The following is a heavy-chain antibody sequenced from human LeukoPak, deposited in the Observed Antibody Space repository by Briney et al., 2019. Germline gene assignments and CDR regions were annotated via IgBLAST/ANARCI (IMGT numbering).Heavy chain of an antibody. CDR3: AKARIIGVGWAQFDS. J-gene: IGHJ4*02. D-gene: IGHD2-21*01. CDR2: FDGNAHGT. CDR1: GFTFSQFG. Sequence: GGSLRLSCATSGFTFSQFGMTWVRQPPGKGLEWVASFDGNAHGTYFADSVKGRCTISSDNSKNTVYLQMNSLKADDTAIYYCAKARIIGVGWAQFDSWGQGSLVTVSS. V-gene: IGHV3-23*01.